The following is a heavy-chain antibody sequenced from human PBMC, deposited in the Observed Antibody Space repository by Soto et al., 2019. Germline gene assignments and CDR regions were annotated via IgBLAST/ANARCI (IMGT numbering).Heavy chain of an antibody. Sequence: PSETLSLTCTVSGDSVSSSDYYWMWIRQPPGKGLEWLGYIYYSGSTNYNPSLKSRVTISVDTSKNQFSLKLSSVTAADTAVYYCARGLDYWGQGTPVTVSS. CDR3: ARGLDY. J-gene: IGHJ4*02. CDR2: IYYSGST. V-gene: IGHV4-61*08. CDR1: GDSVSSSDYY.